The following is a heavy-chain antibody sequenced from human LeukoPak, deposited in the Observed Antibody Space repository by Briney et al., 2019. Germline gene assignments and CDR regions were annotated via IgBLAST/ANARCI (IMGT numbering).Heavy chain of an antibody. V-gene: IGHV3-23*01. CDR1: GFTFSSYA. J-gene: IGHJ4*02. CDR3: AKDRITGTPYYFDY. D-gene: IGHD1-20*01. Sequence: GGSLRLSCAASGFTFSSYAMSWARQAPGKGLEWVLGISGSGGSTYYADSVKGRFTISRDNSKNTLYLQMDSLRAEDTAVYYCAKDRITGTPYYFDYWGQGTLVTVSS. CDR2: ISGSGGST.